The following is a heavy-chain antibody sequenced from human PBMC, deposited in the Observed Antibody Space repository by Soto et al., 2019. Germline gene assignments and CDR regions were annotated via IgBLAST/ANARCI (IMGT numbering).Heavy chain of an antibody. J-gene: IGHJ6*02. CDR1: GYTFTSYG. V-gene: IGHV1-18*01. CDR3: ARDPPTMDV. CDR2: IRAYNGNT. Sequence: QVQLVQSGAEVKKPGASVKVSCKASGYTFTSYGISWVRQAPGQGLEWMGWIRAYNGNTNYAQKLQGRVTMTTDTSTNTAYMELRGPGSDEPALYYCARDPPTMDVWGQGTTVTVSS.